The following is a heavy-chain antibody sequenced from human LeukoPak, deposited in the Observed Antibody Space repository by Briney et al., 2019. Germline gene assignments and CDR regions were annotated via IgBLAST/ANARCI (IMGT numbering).Heavy chain of an antibody. V-gene: IGHV4-39*07. Sequence: PSETLSLTCTVSGGSIISTIYYWGWIRQSPGKGLDWIGSISYSGSSFCKPSLKSRVTIAVDTSKNQFSLRLGSVTAADTAFYYCARSRGGFGDYGSWFDPWGQGTLVTVSS. D-gene: IGHD4-17*01. J-gene: IGHJ5*02. CDR2: ISYSGSS. CDR1: GGSIISTIYY. CDR3: ARSRGGFGDYGSWFDP.